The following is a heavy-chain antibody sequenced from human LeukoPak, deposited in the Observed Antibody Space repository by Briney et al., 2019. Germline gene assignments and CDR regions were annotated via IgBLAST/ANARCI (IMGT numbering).Heavy chain of an antibody. CDR3: ARITDDYASTITSNY. CDR1: GFTFSSYA. V-gene: IGHV3-21*01. J-gene: IGHJ4*02. CDR2: ISSSSSYI. Sequence: GRSLRLSCAASGFTFSSYAMHWVRQAPGKGLEWVSSISSSSSYIYYADSVKGRFTISRDNAKNSLYLQMNSLRAEDTAVYYCARITDDYASTITSNYWGRGTLVTVSS. D-gene: IGHD4-17*01.